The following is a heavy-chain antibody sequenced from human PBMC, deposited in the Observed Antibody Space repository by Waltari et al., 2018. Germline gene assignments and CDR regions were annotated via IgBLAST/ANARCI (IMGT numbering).Heavy chain of an antibody. CDR3: ARDDPYYYDSSGITAPQRAFDI. D-gene: IGHD3-22*01. V-gene: IGHV4-34*01. CDR2: INHSGST. J-gene: IGHJ3*02. CDR1: GGSFSGYY. Sequence: QVQLQQWGAGLLKPSETLSLTCAVYGGSFSGYYWSWIRQPPGKGLEWIGEINHSGSTNSNPALKSRVTISVDTSKNQFSLKLGSVTAADTAVYYCARDDPYYYDSSGITAPQRAFDIWGQGTMVTVSS.